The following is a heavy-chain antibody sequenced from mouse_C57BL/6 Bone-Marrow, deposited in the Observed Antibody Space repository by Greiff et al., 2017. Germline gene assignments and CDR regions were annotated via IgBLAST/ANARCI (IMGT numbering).Heavy chain of an antibody. V-gene: IGHV1-54*01. CDR3: AREGGLYYFDY. CDR2: INPGSGGT. J-gene: IGHJ2*01. Sequence: QVQLQQSGAELVRPGTSVKVSCKASGYAFTNYLIEWVKQRPGQGLEWIGVINPGSGGTNYNEKFKGKATLPADKSSSTAYMQLSSLTSEDSAVYFCAREGGLYYFDYWGQGTTLTVSS. CDR1: GYAFTNYL. D-gene: IGHD6-2*01.